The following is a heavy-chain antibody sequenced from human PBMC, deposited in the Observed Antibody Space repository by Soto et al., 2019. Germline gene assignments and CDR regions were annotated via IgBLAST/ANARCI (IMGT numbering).Heavy chain of an antibody. D-gene: IGHD6-25*01. Sequence: QVQLQESGPGLVKPSETLSLTCTVSGGSISSYYWSWIRQPPGKGLEWIGYIYYSGSTNYNPSLKSRVTISVDTSKNQFSLKLSSVTAADTAVYYCARGSGSDWYFDLWGRGTLVPVSS. CDR1: GGSISSYY. CDR3: ARGSGSDWYFDL. V-gene: IGHV4-59*01. J-gene: IGHJ2*01. CDR2: IYYSGST.